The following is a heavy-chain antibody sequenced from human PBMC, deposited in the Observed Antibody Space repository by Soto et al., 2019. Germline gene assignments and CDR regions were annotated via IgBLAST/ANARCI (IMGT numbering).Heavy chain of an antibody. CDR1: GYTFTKYG. V-gene: IGHV1-18*04. Sequence: QEQLVQSGGEVKKPGASVRVSCKASGYTFTKYGITWVRQPPGQGLEWLGGICVYNGKTNYARKLQGRVIMTADTSASTAYMELRSLRSDDTAVYYCSRARYCTSPSCYNHYYYGMDIWGQGTTVSVSS. CDR2: ICVYNGKT. J-gene: IGHJ6*02. D-gene: IGHD2-2*02. CDR3: SRARYCTSPSCYNHYYYGMDI.